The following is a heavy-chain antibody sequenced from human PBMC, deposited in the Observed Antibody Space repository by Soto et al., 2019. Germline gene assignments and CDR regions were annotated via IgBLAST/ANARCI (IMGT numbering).Heavy chain of an antibody. CDR2: IYYSGST. V-gene: IGHV4-30-4*01. CDR3: ARVPGYSSGWYNVGNWFDP. D-gene: IGHD6-19*01. CDR1: GGSISSGDYY. J-gene: IGHJ5*02. Sequence: SETLSLTCTVSGGSISSGDYYWSWIRQPPGKGLEWIGYIYYSGSTYYNPSLKSRVTISVDTSKNQFSLKLSSVTAADTAVYYCARVPGYSSGWYNVGNWFDPWGQGTLVTVSS.